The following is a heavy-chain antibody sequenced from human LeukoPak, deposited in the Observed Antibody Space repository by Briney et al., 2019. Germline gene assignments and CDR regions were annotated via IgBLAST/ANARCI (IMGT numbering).Heavy chain of an antibody. CDR3: ARGLAVAGTPFDY. Sequence: SSETLSLTCTVSGDSISTTSYSWGWIRQPPGKGLEWIGRIYYSGSTYYNPSLKSRVTISVDTSKNQFSLQLTSVTAADTAVYYCARGLAVAGTPFDYWGQGTLVTVSS. V-gene: IGHV4-39*07. J-gene: IGHJ4*02. D-gene: IGHD6-19*01. CDR1: GDSISTTSYS. CDR2: IYYSGST.